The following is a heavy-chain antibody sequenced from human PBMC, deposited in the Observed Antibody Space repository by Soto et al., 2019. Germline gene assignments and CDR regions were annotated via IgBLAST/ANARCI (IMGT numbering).Heavy chain of an antibody. V-gene: IGHV1-58*01. CDR3: AAWEDYYDSSGYSFGY. J-gene: IGHJ4*02. CDR2: IVVGSGNT. D-gene: IGHD3-22*01. Sequence: VKVSCKASVVTFTSSALHWVRQARGQRLEWIGWIVVGSGNTNYAQKFQERVTITRDMSTSTAYMELSSLRSEDTAVYYCAAWEDYYDSSGYSFGYWGQGTLVTVYS. CDR1: VVTFTSSA.